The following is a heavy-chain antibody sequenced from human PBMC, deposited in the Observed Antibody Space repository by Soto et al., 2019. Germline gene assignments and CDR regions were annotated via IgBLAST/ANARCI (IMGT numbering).Heavy chain of an antibody. CDR1: GGTFSSYA. D-gene: IGHD3-3*01. Sequence: QVQLVQSGAQVKKPGSSVKDTCKASGGTFSSYAISWVRQAPGQGLEWMGGIIPIFGTANYAQKFQGRVTITADESTSTAYMELSGLRSEDTAVYYCAMFWSGYFGRHHDYWGQGTLVTVSS. CDR2: IIPIFGTA. CDR3: AMFWSGYFGRHHDY. V-gene: IGHV1-69*01. J-gene: IGHJ4*02.